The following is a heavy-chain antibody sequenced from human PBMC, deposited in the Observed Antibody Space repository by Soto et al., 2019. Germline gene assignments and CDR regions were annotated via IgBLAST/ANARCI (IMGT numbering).Heavy chain of an antibody. CDR2: INPSGGST. D-gene: IGHD2-2*01. Sequence: ASVKVSCKASGYTFTSYYMHWVRQAPGQGLEWMGIINPSGGSTSYAQKFQGRVTMTRDTSTSTVYMELSSLRSEDTAVYYCARVPNIVVVPAADYGGNYEAFDIWGQGTMSTVS. CDR3: ARVPNIVVVPAADYGGNYEAFDI. J-gene: IGHJ3*02. CDR1: GYTFTSYY. V-gene: IGHV1-46*01.